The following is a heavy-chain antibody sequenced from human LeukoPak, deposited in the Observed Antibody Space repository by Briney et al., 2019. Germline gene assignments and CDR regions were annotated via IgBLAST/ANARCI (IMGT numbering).Heavy chain of an antibody. CDR3: ARGKYDTSGYYQQFDF. J-gene: IGHJ4*02. CDR1: GGSISGYY. D-gene: IGHD3-22*01. V-gene: IGHV4-4*07. CDR2: IYSSGST. Sequence: PSETLSLTCIVSGGSISGYYWNWIRQSAGKGLEWIGRIYSSGSTNYNPSLESRVTMSVETPKDQLSLKLSSVTAADTAVYYCARGKYDTSGYYQQFDFWGQGTLVTVSS.